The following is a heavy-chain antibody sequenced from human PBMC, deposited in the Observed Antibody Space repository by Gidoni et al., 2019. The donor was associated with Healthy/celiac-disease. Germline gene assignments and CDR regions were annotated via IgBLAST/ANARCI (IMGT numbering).Heavy chain of an antibody. CDR1: GFTVSSYW. CDR2: IKQDGSEK. V-gene: IGHV3-7*03. J-gene: IGHJ1*01. D-gene: IGHD6-19*01. Sequence: EVQLVESGGGLVQPGGSLRLSCAASGFTVSSYWMSWVRQAPGKGLEWVANIKQDGSEKYYVDSVKGRFTISRDNAKNSLYLQMNSLRAEDTAVYYCARSGSGWYAEYFQHWGQGTLVTVSS. CDR3: ARSGSGWYAEYFQH.